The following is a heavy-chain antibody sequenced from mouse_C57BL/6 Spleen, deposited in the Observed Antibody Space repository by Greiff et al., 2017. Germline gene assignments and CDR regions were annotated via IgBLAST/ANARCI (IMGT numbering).Heavy chain of an antibody. CDR2: INPSSGYT. CDR1: GYTFTSYW. J-gene: IGHJ2*01. CDR3: ASPESHGY. Sequence: QVHVKQSGAELAKPGASVKLSCKASGYTFTSYWMHWVKQRPGQGLEWIGYINPSSGYTTYNQKFKDKATLTADKSSSTAYMQLSSLTYEDSAVYYCASPESHGYWGQGTTLTVSS. V-gene: IGHV1-7*01.